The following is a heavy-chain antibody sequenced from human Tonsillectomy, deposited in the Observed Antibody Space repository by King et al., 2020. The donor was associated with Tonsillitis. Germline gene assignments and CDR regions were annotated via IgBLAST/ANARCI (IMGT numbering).Heavy chain of an antibody. CDR3: AREMATPWGGFDY. V-gene: IGHV4-59*01. Sequence: VQLQESGPGLVKPSETLSLTCTVSGGSISRYYWSWIRQPPGKGLEWIGYISYTGSTNYSPSLKSRLTFSVDTSKNQFSLKLTSVTAADTAVYYCAREMATPWGGFDYWGQGTLVPVSS. CDR2: ISYTGST. D-gene: IGHD5-24*01. J-gene: IGHJ4*02. CDR1: GGSISRYY.